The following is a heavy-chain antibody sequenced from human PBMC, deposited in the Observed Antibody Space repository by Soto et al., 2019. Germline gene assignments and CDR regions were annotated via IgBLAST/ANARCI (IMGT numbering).Heavy chain of an antibody. V-gene: IGHV1-69*13. CDR1: GGTFSSYA. D-gene: IGHD2-8*01. J-gene: IGHJ6*02. CDR2: IIPIFGTA. Sequence: SVKVSCKASGGTFSSYAISWVRQAPGQGLEWMGGIIPIFGTANYAQKFQGRVTITADESTSTAYMELSSLRSEDTAVYYCARDFGAYCTNGVCPLGYYGMDVWGQGTTVTVSS. CDR3: ARDFGAYCTNGVCPLGYYGMDV.